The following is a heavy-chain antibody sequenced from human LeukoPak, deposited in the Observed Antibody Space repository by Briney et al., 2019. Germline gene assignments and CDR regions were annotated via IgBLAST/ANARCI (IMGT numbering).Heavy chain of an antibody. CDR2: IYYSGST. J-gene: IGHJ4*02. CDR3: ASTYSGYDFLVDYYFDY. Sequence: PSETLSLTCTVSGGSISSSSYYWGWIRQPPGKGLEWIGSIYYSGSTYYNPSLKSRVTISVDTSKNQFSLKLSSVTAADTAVYYCASTYSGYDFLVDYYFDYWGQGTLVTVSS. CDR1: GGSISSSSYY. V-gene: IGHV4-39*07. D-gene: IGHD5-12*01.